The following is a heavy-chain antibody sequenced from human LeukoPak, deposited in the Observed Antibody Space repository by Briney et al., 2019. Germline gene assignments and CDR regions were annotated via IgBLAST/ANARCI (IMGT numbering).Heavy chain of an antibody. CDR3: ARLGISAPPT. CDR1: GYTFTSYG. J-gene: IGHJ5*02. V-gene: IGHV1-18*01. Sequence: GASVKVSCKASGYTFTSYGISCVRHGPGQGREWMGWISAYNGNTDHETKLQGIVTMTTDTSTSTAYMELRSLRSDDTAVYYCARLGISAPPTWGQGTLVTVSS. CDR2: ISAYNGNT. D-gene: IGHD6-6*01.